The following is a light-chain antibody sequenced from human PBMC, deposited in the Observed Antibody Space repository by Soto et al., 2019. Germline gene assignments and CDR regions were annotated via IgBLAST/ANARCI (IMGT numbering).Light chain of an antibody. Sequence: EIVLTQSPGTLSLSPGERATLSCRASQSVSSSYLAWYQQKPGQAPRLLLYAASSSATGIPDRFSGSGSGTDFTLTISRLEPEDFAVYSCHQYANSPGTFGQGTKVEIK. V-gene: IGKV3-20*01. CDR2: AAS. CDR1: QSVSSSY. CDR3: HQYANSPGT. J-gene: IGKJ1*01.